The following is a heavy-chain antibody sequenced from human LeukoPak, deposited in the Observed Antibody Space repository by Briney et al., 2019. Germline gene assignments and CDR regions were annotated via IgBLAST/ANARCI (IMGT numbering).Heavy chain of an antibody. CDR2: MSGSAGST. V-gene: IGHV3-23*01. Sequence: GGSLRLSCAASGFTFSSYAMTWVRQAPGKGLEWVSGMSGSAGSTYYADSVNGRFAISRDNSKNTLYLQMTSLRAEDTAVYYCAKGQAPMVRGVINDWGQGTLVTVSS. CDR3: AKGQAPMVRGVIND. D-gene: IGHD3-10*01. CDR1: GFTFSSYA. J-gene: IGHJ4*02.